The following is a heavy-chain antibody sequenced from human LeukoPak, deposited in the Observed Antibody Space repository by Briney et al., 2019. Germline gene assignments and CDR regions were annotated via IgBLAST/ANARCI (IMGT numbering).Heavy chain of an antibody. CDR3: ARHRSDRIDY. Sequence: PSETLSLTCTVSGGSISSSSYYWGWIRQPPGKGLEWIGSIYYSGSTYYNPSLKSRVTISVDTSKNQFSLKLSSVTAAETAVYYCARHRSDRIDYWGHGTLVTVYS. CDR2: IYYSGST. J-gene: IGHJ4*01. CDR1: GGSISSSSYY. D-gene: IGHD1-26*01. V-gene: IGHV4-39*01.